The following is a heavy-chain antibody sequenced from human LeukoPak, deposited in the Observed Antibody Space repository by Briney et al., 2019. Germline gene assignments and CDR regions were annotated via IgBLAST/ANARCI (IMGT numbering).Heavy chain of an antibody. CDR1: GFTFSSYA. D-gene: IGHD2-21*02. CDR2: ISGSGGST. V-gene: IGHV3-23*01. J-gene: IGHJ5*02. CDR3: AKGARWRPATERLNWFHP. Sequence: GGSLRLSCAASGFTFSSYAMSWVRQAPGKGLEWVSAISGSGGSTYYADSVKGRFTISRDNSKNTLYLQMNSLRADDTGLYYCAKGARWRPATERLNWFHPGGQGTLVPVSS.